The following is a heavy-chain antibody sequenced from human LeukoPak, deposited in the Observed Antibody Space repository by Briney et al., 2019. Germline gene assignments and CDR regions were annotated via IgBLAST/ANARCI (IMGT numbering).Heavy chain of an antibody. V-gene: IGHV1-2*02. Sequence: GASVKVSCKASGYAFTGYYMHWVRQAPGQGLEWMGWINPNSGGTNYAQKFQGRVTMTRDTSISTAYMELSRLRSDDTAVYYCAISELVKGQWLVFDYWGQGTLVTVSS. D-gene: IGHD6-19*01. CDR3: AISELVKGQWLVFDY. CDR1: GYAFTGYY. J-gene: IGHJ4*02. CDR2: INPNSGGT.